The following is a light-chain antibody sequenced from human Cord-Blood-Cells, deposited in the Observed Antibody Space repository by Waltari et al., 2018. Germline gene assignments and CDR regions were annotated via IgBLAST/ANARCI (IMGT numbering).Light chain of an antibody. CDR1: QSVSSSY. CDR2: GAS. CDR3: QQYGSSQT. Sequence: EIVLTQSPGTVSLSPGERATLSCRASQSVSSSYLAWYQQNPGQAPRLLIYGASSRATGIPDRFSGSVAGTDFTLTISRLEPEDFAVYYCQQYGSSQTFGQGTKVEIK. V-gene: IGKV3-20*01. J-gene: IGKJ1*01.